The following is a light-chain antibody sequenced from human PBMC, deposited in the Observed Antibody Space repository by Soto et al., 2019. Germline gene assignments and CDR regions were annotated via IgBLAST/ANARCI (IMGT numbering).Light chain of an antibody. CDR1: QIISPW. CDR3: QQYDKFWT. Sequence: DIQMTQSPPTLSASVGDTVTITCRASQIISPWLAWYQQKPGKAPRLLIYKTSRLASGVPVRLSGSEYGTEFTLTIRSLQPDDSATYYCQQYDKFWTFGRGTKVEI. CDR2: KTS. V-gene: IGKV1-5*03. J-gene: IGKJ1*01.